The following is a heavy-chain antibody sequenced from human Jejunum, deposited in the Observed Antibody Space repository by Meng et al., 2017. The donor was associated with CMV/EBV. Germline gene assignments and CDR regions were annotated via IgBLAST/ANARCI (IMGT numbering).Heavy chain of an antibody. J-gene: IGHJ4*02. V-gene: IGHV3-30*04. Sequence: FSAYVMHWLRQAPGKGLEWVAGIPYDGSNEFYADSVKGRFSISRDNSQNTLYVQMNSLRTDDTAVYYCARGPRSYSTVFGVVMEYFDYWGQGILVTVSS. D-gene: IGHD3-3*01. CDR3: ARGPRSYSTVFGVVMEYFDY. CDR1: FSAYV. CDR2: IPYDGSNE.